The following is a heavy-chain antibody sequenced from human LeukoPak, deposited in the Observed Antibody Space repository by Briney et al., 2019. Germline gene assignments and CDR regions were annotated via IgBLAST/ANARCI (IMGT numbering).Heavy chain of an antibody. J-gene: IGHJ4*02. CDR2: ISAYNGNT. Sequence: ASVKVSCKASGYTFTSYGSSWVRQAPGQGLEWMGWISAYNGNTNYAQKLQGRVTMTTDTSTSTAYMELRSLSSDDTAVYYCARDFEASPVGLFDYWGQGTLVTVSS. CDR1: GYTFTSYG. D-gene: IGHD2-2*01. V-gene: IGHV1-18*04. CDR3: ARDFEASPVGLFDY.